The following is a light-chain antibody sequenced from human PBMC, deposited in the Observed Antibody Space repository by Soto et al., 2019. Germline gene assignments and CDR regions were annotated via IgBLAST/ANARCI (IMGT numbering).Light chain of an antibody. J-gene: IGKJ1*01. CDR2: DAS. CDR1: QSVNSNY. CDR3: QQRSNWPGT. V-gene: IGKV3-11*01. Sequence: ETVLTQSPGTLSLSPGERATLSCRASQSVNSNYLAWYQQKPGQAPRLLIYDASNRATGIPARFSGSGSGTDFTLTISSLEPEDFAVYYCQQRSNWPGTFGQGTKGDIK.